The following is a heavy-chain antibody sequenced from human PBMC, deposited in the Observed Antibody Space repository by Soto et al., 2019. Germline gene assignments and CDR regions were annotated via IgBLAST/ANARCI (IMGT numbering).Heavy chain of an antibody. V-gene: IGHV1-8*01. Sequence: GASVKVSCKASGYSFTSYDVNWVRQATGQGLEWMGWMNPNSGNTAFAEKFQGRVTMTTDTSTSTAYMELRSLRSDDTAVCYCARGGDYLGLSIDYWGQGTLVTVSS. CDR2: MNPNSGNT. D-gene: IGHD4-17*01. J-gene: IGHJ4*02. CDR1: GYSFTSYD. CDR3: ARGGDYLGLSIDY.